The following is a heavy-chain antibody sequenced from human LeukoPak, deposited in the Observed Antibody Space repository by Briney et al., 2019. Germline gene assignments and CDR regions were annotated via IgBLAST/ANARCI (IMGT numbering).Heavy chain of an antibody. CDR1: GFRFIDYW. CDR2: INQNGSEI. D-gene: IGHD3-10*02. V-gene: IGHV3-7*01. J-gene: IGHJ6*04. CDR3: AELGITMIGGV. Sequence: GGSLRLSCVASGFRFIDYWLTWVRQAPGRGLEWVANINQNGSEIYYLDSVEGRFTISRDNAKNSLFLQMNSLRVEDTAVYYCAELGITMIGGVWGKGTTVTISS.